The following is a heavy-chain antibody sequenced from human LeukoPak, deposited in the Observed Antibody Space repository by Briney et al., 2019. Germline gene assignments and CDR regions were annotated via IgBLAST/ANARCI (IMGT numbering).Heavy chain of an antibody. V-gene: IGHV5-51*01. CDR3: ARLSEMATASPIDY. D-gene: IGHD5-24*01. J-gene: IGHJ4*02. CDR1: GHSFTSYW. Sequence: GESLQISCKGSGHSFTSYWIGWVRQMPGKGLEWMGIIYPGDSDTRYSPSFQGQVTISADKSISTAYLQWSSLKASDTAMYYCARLSEMATASPIDYWGQGTLVTVSS. CDR2: IYPGDSDT.